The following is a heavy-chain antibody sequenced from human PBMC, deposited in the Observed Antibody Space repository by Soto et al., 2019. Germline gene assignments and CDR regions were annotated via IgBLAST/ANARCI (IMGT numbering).Heavy chain of an antibody. CDR2: ISTSNGDT. CDR3: AREAAANGRVFDY. V-gene: IGHV1-18*04. D-gene: IGHD6-13*01. CDR1: GYTFSTYG. Sequence: QVQLVQSGTEVKKPGASVKVSCKASGYTFSTYGISWVRQAPGQGLEWMAWISTSNGDTHYAQKVQDRVSMTTDSLTSTAYMELRSLRSDDTAIYYCAREAAANGRVFDYWGQGTLVTVSS. J-gene: IGHJ4*02.